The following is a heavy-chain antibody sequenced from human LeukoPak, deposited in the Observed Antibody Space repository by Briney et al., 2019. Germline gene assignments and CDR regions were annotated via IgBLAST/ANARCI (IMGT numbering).Heavy chain of an antibody. D-gene: IGHD2-2*01. V-gene: IGHV4-38-2*02. Sequence: SETLSLTCTVSVYSLSSGYYWGWIRQPPGKGLEWIGSIYHSGSTYYNQSLKSRVTISVDKSKKQFSLKLTSVTAADTAVYYCARVRGYCSSTICYRYYFDYWGQGTLVTVSS. CDR1: VYSLSSGYY. CDR3: ARVRGYCSSTICYRYYFDY. J-gene: IGHJ4*02. CDR2: IYHSGST.